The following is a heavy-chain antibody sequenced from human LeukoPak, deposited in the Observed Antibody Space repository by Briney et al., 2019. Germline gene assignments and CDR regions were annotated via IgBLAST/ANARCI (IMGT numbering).Heavy chain of an antibody. D-gene: IGHD1-1*01. CDR1: GFTFSSYV. Sequence: GGSLRLSCAASGFTFSSYVMHWVRQAPGKGLEWVAIISYDGSNEYYADSVKGRFTISRDNAKNSLYLQMNSLRAEDTAVYYCARASKLEPFDYWGQGTLVTVSS. CDR2: ISYDGSNE. CDR3: ARASKLEPFDY. V-gene: IGHV3-30*04. J-gene: IGHJ4*02.